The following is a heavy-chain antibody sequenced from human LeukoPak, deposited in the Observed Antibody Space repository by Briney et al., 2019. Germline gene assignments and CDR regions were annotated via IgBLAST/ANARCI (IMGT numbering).Heavy chain of an antibody. CDR1: GGSFSGYD. D-gene: IGHD6-13*01. J-gene: IGHJ4*02. V-gene: IGHV4-34*01. Sequence: SETLSLTCAVYGGSFSGYDWSGIRQPPGKGLEGIGEINHSGSTNYNPSLKSRSTISVDTSKNQFYLKLRSVTAADTAVYYCARGRVPLYRSSWYSKGYYFDYWGQGTLVTVSS. CDR3: ARGRVPLYRSSWYSKGYYFDY. CDR2: INHSGST.